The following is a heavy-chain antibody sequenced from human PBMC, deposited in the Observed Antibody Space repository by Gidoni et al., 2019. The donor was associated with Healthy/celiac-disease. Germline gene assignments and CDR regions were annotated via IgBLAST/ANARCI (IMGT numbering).Heavy chain of an antibody. D-gene: IGHD3-3*01. CDR3: ASTPSITIFGVARGGMDV. CDR2: IYYSGST. V-gene: IGHV4-39*01. CDR1: GGSISSSSYY. Sequence: QLQLQESGPGLVKPSETLSLTCTVSGGSISSSSYYWGWIRQPPGKGLAWIGSIYYSGSTYYNPSLKSRVTISVDTSKNQFSLKLSSVTAADTAVYYCASTPSITIFGVARGGMDVWGQGTTVTVSS. J-gene: IGHJ6*02.